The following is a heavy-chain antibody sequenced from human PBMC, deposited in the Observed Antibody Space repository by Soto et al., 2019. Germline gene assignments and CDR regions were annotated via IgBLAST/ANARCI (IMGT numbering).Heavy chain of an antibody. D-gene: IGHD3-3*01. CDR3: AREGIFGVVPDNPIFDY. CDR2: ISAYNGNT. J-gene: IGHJ4*02. CDR1: GYTFTSYG. V-gene: IGHV1-18*01. Sequence: ASVKASCKASGYTFTSYGISWVRQAPGQGLEWMGWISAYNGNTNYAQKLQGRVTMTTDTSTRTAYMELRSLRSDDTAVYYCAREGIFGVVPDNPIFDYWGQGTLVTF.